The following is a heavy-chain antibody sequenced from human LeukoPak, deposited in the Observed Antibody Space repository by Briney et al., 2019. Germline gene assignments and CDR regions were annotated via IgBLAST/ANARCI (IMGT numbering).Heavy chain of an antibody. CDR3: ARLYCSRTSCYVDY. D-gene: IGHD2-2*01. CDR2: IYHSGST. CDR1: GGSISSGGYS. V-gene: IGHV4-30-2*01. Sequence: SQTLSLTCAVSGGSISSGGYSWSWIRQPPGKGLEWIGYIYHSGSTYYNPSLKSRVTISVDRSKNQFSLKLSSVTAADTAVYYCARLYCSRTSCYVDYWGQGTLVTVSS. J-gene: IGHJ4*02.